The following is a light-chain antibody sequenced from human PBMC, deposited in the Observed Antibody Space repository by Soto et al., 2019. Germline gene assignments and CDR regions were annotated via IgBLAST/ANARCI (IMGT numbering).Light chain of an antibody. CDR1: QGISSL. CDR3: QQADSLPLT. J-gene: IGKJ5*01. V-gene: IGKV1-12*01. CDR2: AAS. Sequence: DIQMTQSPSSVSASVGDRVTITCRTSQGISSLLAWYQQKPGKAPKLLIYAASSLQTGVPSRFSGSASGTDFTLTISSLQAEDFATYYCQQADSLPLTFGQGTRLEIK.